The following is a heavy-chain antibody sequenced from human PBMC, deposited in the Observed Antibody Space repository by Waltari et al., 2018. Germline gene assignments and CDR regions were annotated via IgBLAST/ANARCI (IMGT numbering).Heavy chain of an antibody. D-gene: IGHD4-4*01. CDR3: HGTGLQPYKYGMDV. V-gene: IGHV1-24*01. CDR2: CEPEEGET. J-gene: IGHJ6*02. CDR1: GYSLTELS. Sequence: HVQLVQSGAEVKKPGASVKVSCKVSGYSLTELSMHWVRQAPGKGLEWMGGCEPEEGETIYARKLQGRVTVTEDTSTDTAFMELGSLRSEDTAVYYCHGTGLQPYKYGMDVWGQGTTVTVSS.